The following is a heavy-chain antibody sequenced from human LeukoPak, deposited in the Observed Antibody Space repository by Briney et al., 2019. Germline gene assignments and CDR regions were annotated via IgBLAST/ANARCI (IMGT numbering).Heavy chain of an antibody. D-gene: IGHD3-16*01. Sequence: GGSLRLSCATSGLTFSSYALNWVRHAPGQGLEWVSAISGSGGSTYYADSVKGRFTISRDTSKNIVYLQLNSLRAEDTAIYYCARFRWGDYYYYGVDVWGQGTTVTVSS. CDR1: GLTFSSYA. J-gene: IGHJ6*02. V-gene: IGHV3-23*01. CDR3: ARFRWGDYYYYGVDV. CDR2: ISGSGGST.